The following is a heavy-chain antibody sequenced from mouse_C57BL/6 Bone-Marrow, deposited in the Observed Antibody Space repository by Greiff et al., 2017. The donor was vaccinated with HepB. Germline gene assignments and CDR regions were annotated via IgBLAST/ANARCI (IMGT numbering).Heavy chain of an antibody. Sequence: VKLMESGPGLVQPSQSLSITCTVSGFSLTSYGVHWVRQSPGKGLEWLGVIWSGGSTDYNAAFISRLSISKDNSKSQVFFKMNSLQADDTAIYYCARNGAGGAYWGQGTLVTVSA. CDR1: GFSLTSYG. V-gene: IGHV2-2*01. CDR2: IWSGGST. J-gene: IGHJ3*01. CDR3: ARNGAGGAY.